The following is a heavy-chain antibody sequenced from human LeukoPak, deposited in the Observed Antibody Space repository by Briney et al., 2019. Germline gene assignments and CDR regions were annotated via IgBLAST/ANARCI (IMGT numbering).Heavy chain of an antibody. CDR3: ARQGYDLYYYYYMDV. CDR2: IYYSSST. V-gene: IGHV4-39*01. J-gene: IGHJ6*03. D-gene: IGHD1-14*01. CDR1: GGSISSSSYY. Sequence: SETLSLTCTVSGGSISSSSYYWGWIRQPPGEGLEWIGSIYYSSSTYYNPSLKSRVTISVDTSKNQLSLKLSSVTAADTAVYYCARQGYDLYYYYYMDVWGKGTTVTVSS.